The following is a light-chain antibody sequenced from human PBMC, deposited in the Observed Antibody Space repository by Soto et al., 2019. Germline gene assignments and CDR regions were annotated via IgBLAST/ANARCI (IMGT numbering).Light chain of an antibody. CDR3: SAWDDSLNGPG. CDR1: SSNIRSNT. J-gene: IGLJ2*01. CDR2: SDI. Sequence: QSVLTQPPSASGTPGQRVTISCSGSSSNIRSNTVNWYQQLPGTAPKVLIYSDIQRPSGVPGRFSGSKSGTSASLAISGLEADDEADYYCSAWDDSLNGPGFGGGTQLTVL. V-gene: IGLV1-44*01.